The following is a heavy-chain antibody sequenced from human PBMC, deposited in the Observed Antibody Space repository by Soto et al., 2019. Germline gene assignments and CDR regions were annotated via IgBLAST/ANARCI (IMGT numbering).Heavy chain of an antibody. D-gene: IGHD6-13*01. CDR1: GGSISSSSYY. CDR3: ARRRVYAYYSMDV. J-gene: IGHJ6*02. V-gene: IGHV4-39*01. CDR2: IDYSGST. Sequence: SETLSLTCTVSGGSISSSSYYWGWIRQPPGKGLEWIGSIDYSGSTYYNPSLKSGVTISVDTSKNQFSLKVSSVTAADTAVYYCARRRVYAYYSMDVWGQGTTVTVYS.